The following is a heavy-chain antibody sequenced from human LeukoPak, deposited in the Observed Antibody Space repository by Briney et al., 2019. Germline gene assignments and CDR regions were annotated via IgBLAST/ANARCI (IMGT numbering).Heavy chain of an antibody. V-gene: IGHV3-21*01. J-gene: IGHJ4*02. CDR3: ARDISGWKFDY. CDR1: GFTFSSYA. D-gene: IGHD6-19*01. Sequence: GGSLRLSCAASGFTFSSYAMNWVRQAPGKGLEWVSSISSSSSYIYYADSVKGRFTISRDNAKNSLYLQMNSLRAEDTAVYYCARDISGWKFDYWGQGTLVTVSS. CDR2: ISSSSSYI.